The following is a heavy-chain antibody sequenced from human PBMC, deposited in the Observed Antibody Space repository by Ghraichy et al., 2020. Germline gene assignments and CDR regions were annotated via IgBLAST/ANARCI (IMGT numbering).Heavy chain of an antibody. CDR3: ARDDYNGSGSYYY. CDR2: IYYSGST. V-gene: IGHV4-61*01. J-gene: IGHJ4*02. D-gene: IGHD3-10*01. Sequence: ESLNISCTVSGGSVSSGSYYWSWIRQPPGKGLEWIGYIYYSGSTNYNPSLKSRVTISVDTSKNQFSLKLSSVTAADTAVYYCARDDYNGSGSYYYWGQGTLVTVSS. CDR1: GGSVSSGSYY.